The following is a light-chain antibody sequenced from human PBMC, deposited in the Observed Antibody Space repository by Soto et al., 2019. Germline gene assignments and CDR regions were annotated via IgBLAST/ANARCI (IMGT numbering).Light chain of an antibody. Sequence: DIQMTQSPSTLSASVGDRATITCRVSQSISSRLAWYQQKPGKAPKLLIYKASSLESGVPSRFSGSGSGTEFTLTISSLQPDDFATYYCQQYNSYPWTFGQGTKVEIK. CDR3: QQYNSYPWT. CDR1: QSISSR. V-gene: IGKV1-5*03. CDR2: KAS. J-gene: IGKJ1*01.